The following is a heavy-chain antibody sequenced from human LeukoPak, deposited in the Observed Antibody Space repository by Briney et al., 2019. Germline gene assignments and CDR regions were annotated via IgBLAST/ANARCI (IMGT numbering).Heavy chain of an antibody. CDR1: GFTFSSYW. CDR3: ARDLLWFGEIAYDY. V-gene: IGHV3-7*01. D-gene: IGHD3-10*01. Sequence: PGGSLRLSCAASGFTFSSYWMSWVRQAPGKGLEWVANIKQDGSEKYYVDSVKGRFTISRDNAKNSLYLQMNSLRAEDTAVYYCARDLLWFGEIAYDYWGQGTLVTVSS. J-gene: IGHJ4*02. CDR2: IKQDGSEK.